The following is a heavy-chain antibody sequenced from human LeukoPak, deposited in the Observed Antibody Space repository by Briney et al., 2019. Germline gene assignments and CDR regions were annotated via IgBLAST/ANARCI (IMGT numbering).Heavy chain of an antibody. V-gene: IGHV4-38-2*01. CDR1: GYSISSGYF. D-gene: IGHD2-2*01. CDR3: ARLSTTSPEDF. Sequence: SETLSLTCAVSGYSISSGYFWGWIRQPPGKGLEWIGSIYHSGSTYYNPSLKSRVTISVDTSKNQFSLKLSSVTAADTAVYYCARLSTTSPEDFWGQGTLVTVSP. J-gene: IGHJ4*02. CDR2: IYHSGST.